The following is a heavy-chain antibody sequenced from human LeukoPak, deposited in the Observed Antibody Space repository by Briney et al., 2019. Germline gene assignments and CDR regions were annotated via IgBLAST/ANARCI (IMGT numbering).Heavy chain of an antibody. CDR1: GGSFSGYY. CDR2: INHSGST. V-gene: IGHV4-34*01. CDR3: ARRQGYVGFDY. Sequence: SETLSLTCAVYGGSFSGYYWSWIRQPPGKGLEWIGEINHSGSTNCNPSLKSRVTISVDTSKNQFSLKLSSVTAADTAVYYCARRQGYVGFDYWGQGTLVTVSS. J-gene: IGHJ4*02. D-gene: IGHD5-12*01.